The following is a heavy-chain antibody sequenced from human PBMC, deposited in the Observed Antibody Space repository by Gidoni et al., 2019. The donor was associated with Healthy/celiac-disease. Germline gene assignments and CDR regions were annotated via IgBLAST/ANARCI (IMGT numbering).Heavy chain of an antibody. CDR1: GFTFSSYG. J-gene: IGHJ5*02. CDR3: ARDDYDFWSGSGWFDP. Sequence: QVQLVESGGGVVQPGRSLRLSCAASGFTFSSYGMHWVRQAPGKGLEWVAVIWYDGSNKYYADSVKGRFTISRDNSKNTLYLQMNSLRAEETAVYYCARDDYDFWSGSGWFDPWGQGTLVTVSS. CDR2: IWYDGSNK. V-gene: IGHV3-33*01. D-gene: IGHD3-3*01.